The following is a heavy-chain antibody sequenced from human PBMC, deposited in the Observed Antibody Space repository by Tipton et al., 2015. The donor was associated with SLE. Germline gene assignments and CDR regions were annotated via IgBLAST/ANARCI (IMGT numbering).Heavy chain of an antibody. D-gene: IGHD3-16*02. CDR1: GGSISSHY. CDR3: TGEGLSYYFDY. CDR2: IYTSGST. V-gene: IGHV4-59*11. J-gene: IGHJ4*02. Sequence: TLSLTCTVSGGSISSHYWSWIRQPPGKGLEWIGYIYTSGSTNYNPSLKSRVTISVDTSKNQFSLKLSSVTAADTAVYYCTGEGLSYYFDYWGQGTLVTVSS.